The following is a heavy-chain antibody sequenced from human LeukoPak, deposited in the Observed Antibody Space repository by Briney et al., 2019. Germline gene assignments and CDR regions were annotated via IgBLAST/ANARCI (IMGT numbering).Heavy chain of an antibody. CDR1: GYTFTSYG. Sequence: ASVKVSCKASGYTFTSYGISWVRQAPGQGLEWMGWISAYNGNTNYAQKLQGRVTMTTDTSTSTAYMELRSLRSDDTAVYYCARDLEGVDSIGSHYFDYWGQGTLVTVSS. D-gene: IGHD3-22*01. CDR2: ISAYNGNT. J-gene: IGHJ4*02. V-gene: IGHV1-18*01. CDR3: ARDLEGVDSIGSHYFDY.